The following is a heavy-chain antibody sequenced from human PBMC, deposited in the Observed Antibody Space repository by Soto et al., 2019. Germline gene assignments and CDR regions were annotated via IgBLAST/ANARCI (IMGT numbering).Heavy chain of an antibody. D-gene: IGHD3-10*01. CDR3: ARVDPRGVAVVRDY. CDR1: GNTFASHG. CDR2: ISGFNGQT. V-gene: IGHV1-18*01. Sequence: GASVKASCKASGNTFASHGFSWVRQAPGQGLEWMGWISGFNGQTNYALKFQGRVTLTTDASTSTAYMELRSLRSDDTAVYFCARVDPRGVAVVRDYWGQGTLVTVSS. J-gene: IGHJ4*02.